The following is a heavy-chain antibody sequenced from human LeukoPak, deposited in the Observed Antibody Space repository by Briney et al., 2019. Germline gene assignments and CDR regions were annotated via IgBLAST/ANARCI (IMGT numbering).Heavy chain of an antibody. J-gene: IGHJ6*02. CDR2: ISSSGSTI. CDR3: AREDRSRYYYYGMDV. V-gene: IGHV3-48*03. CDR1: GFTFSSYE. Sequence: GGSLRLSCAASGFTFSSYEMNWVRQAPGKGLEWVSYISSSGSTIYYADSVKGRFTISRDNAKNSLYLQMNSQRAEDTAVYYCAREDRSRYYYYGMDVWGQGTTVTVSS.